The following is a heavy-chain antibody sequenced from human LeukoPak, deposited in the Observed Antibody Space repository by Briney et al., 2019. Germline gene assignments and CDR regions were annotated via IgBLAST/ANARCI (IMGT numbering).Heavy chain of an antibody. Sequence: SETLSLTCTVSGGSINSYYWSWIRQPPGKGLEWIGYIYYSGSTNYNPSLKSRVTISVDTSKNQFSLKLSSVTAADTAVYYCARLHGGNLGVAFDIWGQGTMVTVSS. CDR1: GGSINSYY. D-gene: IGHD4-23*01. V-gene: IGHV4-59*08. CDR3: ARLHGGNLGVAFDI. J-gene: IGHJ3*02. CDR2: IYYSGST.